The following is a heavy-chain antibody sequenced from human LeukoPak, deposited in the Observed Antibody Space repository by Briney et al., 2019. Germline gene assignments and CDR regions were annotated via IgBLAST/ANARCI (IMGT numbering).Heavy chain of an antibody. D-gene: IGHD1-1*01. CDR2: IYYNANT. Sequence: SETLSLTCTFSGFSLISAYSLNSGFYWGWIRQPPGKGLEWIGSIYYNANTYYNPSLKSRITISVDTSKNQFSLRLSSVTAADTAVYYCATNAGTGYYYYGMDVWGQGTTVTVSS. CDR3: ATNAGTGYYYYGMDV. V-gene: IGHV4-39*07. CDR1: GFSLISAYSLNSGFY. J-gene: IGHJ6*02.